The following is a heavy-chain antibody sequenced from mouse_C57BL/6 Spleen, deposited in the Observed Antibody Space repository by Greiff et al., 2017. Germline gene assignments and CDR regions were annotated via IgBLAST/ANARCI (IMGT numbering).Heavy chain of an antibody. J-gene: IGHJ1*03. D-gene: IGHD1-1*01. CDR1: GYSITSGYD. CDR3: ARGSSYEYFDV. CDR2: ISYSGST. Sequence: DVQLQESGPGMVKPSQSLSLTCTVTGYSITSGYDWHWIRHFPGNKLEWMGYISYSGSTNYNPSLKSRISITHDTSKNHFFLKLNSVTTEDTATYYCARGSSYEYFDVWGTGTTVTVSS. V-gene: IGHV3-1*01.